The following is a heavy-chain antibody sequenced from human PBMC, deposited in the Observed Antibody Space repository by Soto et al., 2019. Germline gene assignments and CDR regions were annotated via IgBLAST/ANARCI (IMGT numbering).Heavy chain of an antibody. D-gene: IGHD3-10*01. CDR3: ARDGSGSYWGTNNWFDP. V-gene: IGHV4-34*01. CDR2: INHSGST. Sequence: QVQLQQWGAGLLKPSETLSLTCAVYGGSFSRYYWSWIRQPPGKGLEWIGEINHSGSTNYNPSLKSRVTISVDTSKNQFSLKLSSVTAADTAVYYCARDGSGSYWGTNNWFDPWGQGTLVTVSS. CDR1: GGSFSRYY. J-gene: IGHJ5*02.